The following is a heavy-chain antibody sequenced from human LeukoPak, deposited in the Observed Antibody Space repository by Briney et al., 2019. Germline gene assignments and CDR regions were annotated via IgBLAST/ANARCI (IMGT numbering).Heavy chain of an antibody. CDR1: GGSISSRSNY. J-gene: IGHJ6*02. Sequence: SETLSLTCTVSGGSISSRSNYWGWIRQPPGKGLEWIGSLYYSGSTYYNPSLKSRVTISVDTSKNQFSLKLSSVTAADTAVYYCARTDRIQLWQNNYYYGMDVWGQGTTVTVSS. CDR2: LYYSGST. D-gene: IGHD5-18*01. CDR3: ARTDRIQLWQNNYYYGMDV. V-gene: IGHV4-39*07.